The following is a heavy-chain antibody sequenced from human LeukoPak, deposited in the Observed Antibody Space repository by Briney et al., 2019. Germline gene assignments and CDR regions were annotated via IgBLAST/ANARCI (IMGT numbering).Heavy chain of an antibody. Sequence: GRSLRLSCAASGFTFSSYAMHWVRQAPGKGLEWVAVISYDGSNKYYADSVKGRFTISRDNAKNSLYLQMNSLRAEDTAVYYCARESYSSGWYQYYYYYMDVWGKGTTVTVSS. V-gene: IGHV3-30*04. J-gene: IGHJ6*03. CDR2: ISYDGSNK. D-gene: IGHD6-19*01. CDR3: ARESYSSGWYQYYYYYMDV. CDR1: GFTFSSYA.